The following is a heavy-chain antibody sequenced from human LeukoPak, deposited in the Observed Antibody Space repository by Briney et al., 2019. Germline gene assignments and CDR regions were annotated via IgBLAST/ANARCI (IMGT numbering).Heavy chain of an antibody. J-gene: IGHJ4*02. CDR2: INHSGST. CDR1: VGSFSGYY. D-gene: IGHD4-23*01. Sequence: PSETLSLTRAVYVGSFSGYYWTWIRQPPGKGLEWIGEINHSGSTNYNPSLMSRVTISVDTSKNQFSLKLSSVTAADTAMYYCARTTVVTSNFDFWGQGTLVTVSS. V-gene: IGHV4-34*01. CDR3: ARTTVVTSNFDF.